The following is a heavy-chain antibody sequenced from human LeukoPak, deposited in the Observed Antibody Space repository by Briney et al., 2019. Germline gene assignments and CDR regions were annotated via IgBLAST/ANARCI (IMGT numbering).Heavy chain of an antibody. D-gene: IGHD3-16*01. CDR3: ARLYYPDRGQWYYYDS. J-gene: IGHJ4*02. Sequence: SETLSLTCTVVGDSMDVYYWTWLRQPPGKGLEWLGYIFSSGATNNNRSLNSRVTILIDTSKKNFSLTLKSVTAADTAIYYCARLYYPDRGQWYYYDSWGQGTLVTVSS. V-gene: IGHV4-59*01. CDR2: IFSSGAT. CDR1: GDSMDVYY.